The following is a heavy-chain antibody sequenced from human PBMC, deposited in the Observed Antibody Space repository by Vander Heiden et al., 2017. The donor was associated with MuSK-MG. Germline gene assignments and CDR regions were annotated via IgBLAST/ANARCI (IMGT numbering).Heavy chain of an antibody. CDR2: ISSSSSTI. CDR1: GFPVSSYS. CDR3: ARDRHRLSGMDV. J-gene: IGHJ6*02. Sequence: EVQLAESGGGLVQPGGSLRLSCAASGFPVSSYSMNWVRQAPGKGLEWVSYISSSSSTIYYADSVKGRFTISRDNAKNSLYLQMNSLRAEDTAVYYCARDRHRLSGMDVWGQGTTVTVSS. V-gene: IGHV3-48*01.